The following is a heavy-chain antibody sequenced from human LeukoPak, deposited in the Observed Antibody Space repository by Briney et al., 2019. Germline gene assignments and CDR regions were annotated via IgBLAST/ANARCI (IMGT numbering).Heavy chain of an antibody. CDR2: ISYDGSNK. Sequence: GRSLRLSCAASGFTFSSYAMHWFRQAPGKGLEWVAVISYDGSNKYYADSVKGRFTISRDNSKNTLYLQMNSLRAEDTAVYYCARGDLFGELLAVDYWGQGTLVTVSS. CDR1: GFTFSSYA. V-gene: IGHV3-30-3*01. D-gene: IGHD3-10*01. J-gene: IGHJ4*02. CDR3: ARGDLFGELLAVDY.